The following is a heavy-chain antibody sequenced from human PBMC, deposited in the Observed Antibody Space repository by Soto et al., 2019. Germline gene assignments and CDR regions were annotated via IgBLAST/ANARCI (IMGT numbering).Heavy chain of an antibody. CDR1: GDSVSSNSAA. V-gene: IGHV6-1*01. J-gene: IGHJ4*02. Sequence: SQTLSLTCAISGDSVSSNSAAWNWIRQSPSRGLEWLGRTYYRSKWYNDYAVSVKSRITINPDTSKNQFSLQLNSVTPEDTAVYYCARDLLDLGLDAANDSGWFRWGPGTLVTVSS. D-gene: IGHD6-19*01. CDR3: ARDLLDLGLDAANDSGWFR. CDR2: TYYRSKWYN.